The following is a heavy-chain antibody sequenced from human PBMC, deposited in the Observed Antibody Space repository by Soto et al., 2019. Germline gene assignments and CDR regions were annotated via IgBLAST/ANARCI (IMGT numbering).Heavy chain of an antibody. CDR3: ARDHCGAVQWLRLTDAFDI. CDR1: GGPFSNYA. J-gene: IGHJ3*02. V-gene: IGHV1-69*12. CDR2: IIPIFGTA. Sequence: HVQLVQSGAEVKKPGSSVKVSCKDSGGPFSNYAISWVRQAPGQGLAWMGGIIPIFGTAVYAQRLQGRVTNTGYGYTSTTDMELSSVRSENTNVYYCARDHCGAVQWLRLTDAFDIGVEWTSVNVSS. D-gene: IGHD6-19*01.